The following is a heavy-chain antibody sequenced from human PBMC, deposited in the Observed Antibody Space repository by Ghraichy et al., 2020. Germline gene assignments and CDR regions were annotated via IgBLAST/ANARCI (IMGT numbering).Heavy chain of an antibody. V-gene: IGHV1-18*01. J-gene: IGHJ1*01. CDR3: AREIRTDCGGDCSH. D-gene: IGHD2-21*02. CDR2: IGTSRGNT. CDR1: GYSFTAYS. Sequence: VKVSCKASGYSFTAYSVTWVRQAPGQGLEWMGWIGTSRGNTKYAQKYQGRVTMTTDASTSTVYMELRSLRSDDTALYYCAREIRTDCGGDCSHWGQGTLVTVSS.